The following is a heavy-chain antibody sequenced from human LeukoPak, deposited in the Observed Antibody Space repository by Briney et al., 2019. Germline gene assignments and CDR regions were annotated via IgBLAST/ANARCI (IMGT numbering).Heavy chain of an antibody. J-gene: IGHJ4*02. Sequence: GGSLRLSCAASGFTFSSYGMHWVRQAPGNGLEWVAVISYDGSNKYYADSVKGRFTISRDNSKNTLYLQMNSLRAEDTAVYYCAKVFRVATITLCDYWGQGTLVTVSS. CDR3: AKVFRVATITLCDY. V-gene: IGHV3-30*18. CDR1: GFTFSSYG. CDR2: ISYDGSNK. D-gene: IGHD5-12*01.